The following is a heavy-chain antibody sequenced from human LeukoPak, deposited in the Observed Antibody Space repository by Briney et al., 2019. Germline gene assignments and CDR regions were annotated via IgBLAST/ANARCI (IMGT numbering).Heavy chain of an antibody. D-gene: IGHD3-16*02. CDR2: INHSGST. CDR3: ARGKGDYVWGSYRLGLRYDY. J-gene: IGHJ4*02. V-gene: IGHV4-34*01. Sequence: SETLSLTCAVYGGSFSGYYWSWIRQPPGKGLEWIGEINHSGSTNYNPSLKSRVTISVDTSKNQFSRKLSSVTAADTAVYYCARGKGDYVWGSYRLGLRYDYWGQGTLVTVSS. CDR1: GGSFSGYY.